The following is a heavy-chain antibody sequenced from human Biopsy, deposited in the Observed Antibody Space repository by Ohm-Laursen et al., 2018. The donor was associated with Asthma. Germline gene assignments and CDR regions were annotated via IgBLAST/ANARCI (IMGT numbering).Heavy chain of an antibody. CDR2: ISSGGRTI. J-gene: IGHJ6*02. CDR1: GFSFRDYY. CDR3: ARDNRDYYYYGMDL. V-gene: IGHV3-11*01. D-gene: IGHD1-14*01. Sequence: SLRLSCAASGFSFRDYYMSWIRQAPGKGLEWVSYISSGGRTIYYADSVKGRFTISRDNAQNLLYLQMSSLRTEDTAVYYCARDNRDYYYYGMDLWGQGTSVTVSS.